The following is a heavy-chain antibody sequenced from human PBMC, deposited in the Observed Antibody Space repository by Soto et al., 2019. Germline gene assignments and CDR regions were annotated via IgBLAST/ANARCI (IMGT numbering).Heavy chain of an antibody. CDR1: GDSVSSNSAA. Sequence: SQTLSLTCAISGDSVSSNSAAWNWIRQFPSRGLEWLGRTYYRSKWYNDYAVSVKSRITINPDTSKNQFSLQLNSVTPEDMAVYYCASGQWLAELSLYYGMDVWGQGTTVTVSS. V-gene: IGHV6-1*01. CDR2: TYYRSKWYN. CDR3: ASGQWLAELSLYYGMDV. D-gene: IGHD6-19*01. J-gene: IGHJ6*02.